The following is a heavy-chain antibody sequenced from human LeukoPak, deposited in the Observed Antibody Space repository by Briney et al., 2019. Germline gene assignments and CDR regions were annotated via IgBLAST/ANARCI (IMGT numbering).Heavy chain of an antibody. CDR2: TYYRSKWCT. J-gene: IGHJ6*02. V-gene: IGHV6-1*01. Sequence: SQTLSLTCALSGDSVSSNSAAWNWIRQSPSRGLEWLGRTYYRSKWCTDYAVSVKSRITINPDTSTTHFSLQLNSVTPEDTAVYYCARDVGATDYYYYGMDVWGQGTTVTVSS. D-gene: IGHD1-26*01. CDR3: ARDVGATDYYYYGMDV. CDR1: GDSVSSNSAA.